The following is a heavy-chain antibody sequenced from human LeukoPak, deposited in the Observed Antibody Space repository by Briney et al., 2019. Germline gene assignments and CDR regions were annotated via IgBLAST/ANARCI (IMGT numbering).Heavy chain of an antibody. J-gene: IGHJ4*02. CDR3: ARSFYSNYFDY. V-gene: IGHV4-4*09. CDR2: IYTSGST. D-gene: IGHD4-11*01. Sequence: SETLSLTCTVSGGSISSYYWSWIRQPPGKGLEWIGYIYTSGSTNYNPSLKSRVTISVDTSKNQFSLKPSSVTAADTAVYYCARSFYSNYFDYWGQGTLVTVSS. CDR1: GGSISSYY.